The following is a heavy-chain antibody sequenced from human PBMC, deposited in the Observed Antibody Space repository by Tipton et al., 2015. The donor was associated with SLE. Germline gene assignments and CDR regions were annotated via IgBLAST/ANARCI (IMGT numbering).Heavy chain of an antibody. CDR2: IYYSGST. V-gene: IGHV4-39*07. Sequence: SSYAMRWVRQAPGKGLEWIGSIYYSGSTYYNPSLKSRVTISVDRSKNQFSLKLSSVTAADTAVYYCARGVSFAWWGQGTLVTVSS. CDR3: ARGVSFAW. CDR1: SSYA. D-gene: IGHD4-11*01. J-gene: IGHJ4*02.